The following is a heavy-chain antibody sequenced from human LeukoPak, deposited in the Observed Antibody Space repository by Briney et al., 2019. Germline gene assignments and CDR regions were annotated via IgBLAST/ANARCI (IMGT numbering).Heavy chain of an antibody. J-gene: IGHJ5*02. Sequence: SETLSLTCSVSGGSISSTSYYWGWIRQPPGKGLEWIGSIYYSGNAYYNPSLKSRVTISVDTSKNQFSLKLSSVTAADTAVYSCACAAGYSYDNWFDPWGQGTLVTVSS. CDR3: ACAAGYSYDNWFDP. CDR2: IYYSGNA. D-gene: IGHD5-18*01. V-gene: IGHV4-39*01. CDR1: GGSISSTSYY.